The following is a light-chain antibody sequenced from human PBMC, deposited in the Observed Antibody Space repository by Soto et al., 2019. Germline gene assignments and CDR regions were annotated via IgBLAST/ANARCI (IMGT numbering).Light chain of an antibody. CDR2: DVS. J-gene: IGLJ1*01. V-gene: IGLV2-14*01. CDR1: SSDVGGYNY. Sequence: SALTQPASVSGSPGHSITIFCTGTSSDVGGYNYVSWYQQHPGKAPKFMIYDVSNRPPGVSNRFSGSKSGNTASLTISGLQAEDEADYYCSSYTTSNTRQIVFGTGTKVTVL. CDR3: SSYTTSNTRQIV.